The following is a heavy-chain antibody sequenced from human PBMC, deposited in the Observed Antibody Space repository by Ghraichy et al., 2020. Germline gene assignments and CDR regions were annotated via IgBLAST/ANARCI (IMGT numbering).Heavy chain of an antibody. CDR2: IIPIFGTS. V-gene: IGHV1-69*13. CDR1: GGTFSSYA. D-gene: IGHD3-10*01. Sequence: SVKVSCKTSGGTFSSYAISWVRQAPGQGLEWMGGIIPIFGTSNYAQNFQGRVTITADESTSTAYMELRSLRSEDTAVYYCARGGVYGSGSYDYWGQGTLVTVSS. J-gene: IGHJ4*02. CDR3: ARGGVYGSGSYDY.